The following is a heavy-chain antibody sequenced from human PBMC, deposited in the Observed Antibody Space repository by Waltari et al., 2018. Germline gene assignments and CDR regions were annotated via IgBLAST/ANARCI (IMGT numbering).Heavy chain of an antibody. J-gene: IGHJ4*02. D-gene: IGHD6-6*01. V-gene: IGHV4-34*01. CDR1: GGSFSGDF. CDR2: ITHDGNT. CDR3: ASPAGRYSRSPFFDY. Sequence: QVQLQQWGTRVLKPSETLSLTCAVHGGSFSGDFWASIRQPPGKGVKGFGEITHDGNTNDTPAIKSRVTTSADMSRNRLSVKVTSGTAADTAVYYCASPAGRYSRSPFFDYWSQGTLVTVSS.